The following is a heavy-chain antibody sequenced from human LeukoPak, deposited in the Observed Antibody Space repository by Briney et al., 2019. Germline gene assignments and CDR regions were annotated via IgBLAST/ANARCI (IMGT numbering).Heavy chain of an antibody. D-gene: IGHD1-26*01. CDR3: ASTHAGRYYTTFDS. V-gene: IGHV4-39*01. CDR2: VYYTGRT. J-gene: IGHJ4*02. Sequence: SETLSLTCTVSGDSVSSASSYWAWVRQPPGKGLEWIGTVYYTGRTYNNPSLKSRISISIDTSSNQFSLKVASVSAADTAVYYCASTHAGRYYTTFDSWGQGTLVTVSS. CDR1: GDSVSSASSY.